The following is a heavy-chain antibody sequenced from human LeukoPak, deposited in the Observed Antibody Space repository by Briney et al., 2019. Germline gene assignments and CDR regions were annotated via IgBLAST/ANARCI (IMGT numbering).Heavy chain of an antibody. CDR3: AREGVYYDILAAYYRPYYFDF. J-gene: IGHJ4*02. V-gene: IGHV4-34*01. Sequence: SETLSLTCAVYGGSFSGYYWSWIRQPPGKGLEWIGEINHGGSTNYNPSLKSRLTISVDTSKNQFSLKLSSVTAADTAVYYYAREGVYYDILAAYYRPYYFDFWGQGTLVTVYS. CDR1: GGSFSGYY. CDR2: INHGGST. D-gene: IGHD3-9*01.